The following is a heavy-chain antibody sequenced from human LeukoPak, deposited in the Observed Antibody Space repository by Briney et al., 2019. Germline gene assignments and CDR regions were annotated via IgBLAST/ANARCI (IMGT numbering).Heavy chain of an antibody. D-gene: IGHD6-19*01. CDR2: IIPIVSTA. CDR3: ARRLIAVAGTGAFDI. J-gene: IGHJ3*02. Sequence: SVKVSCKASGGAFSSYANSWVRQAPGRGLEWMGSIIPIVSTANYAQKFQGRVTITTDESTSTAYMELSSLRSEDTAVYYCARRLIAVAGTGAFDIWDQGTMVTVSS. V-gene: IGHV1-69*05. CDR1: GGAFSSYA.